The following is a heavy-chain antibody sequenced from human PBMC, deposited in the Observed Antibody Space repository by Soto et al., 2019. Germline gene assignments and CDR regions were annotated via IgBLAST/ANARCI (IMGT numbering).Heavy chain of an antibody. J-gene: IGHJ4*02. CDR2: ISTYNGNT. CDR1: GYTFSKYG. V-gene: IGHV1-18*03. Sequence: QVQLVQSGAEVKKPGASVKVSCKTSGYTFSKYGITWIRQAPGQGLEYMGWISTYNGNTDYAQKLQGRVTMTTDTSTNTAYMELRSLRSDDMAVFYCATDGVVTASPFDYWGQGTLVTVSS. CDR3: ATDGVVTASPFDY. D-gene: IGHD2-21*02.